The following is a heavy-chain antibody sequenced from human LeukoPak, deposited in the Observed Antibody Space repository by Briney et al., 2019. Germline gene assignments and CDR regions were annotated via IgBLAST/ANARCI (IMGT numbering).Heavy chain of an antibody. Sequence: PSETLSLTCSVSDDSIRRRGYYWSWIRQRPGMGLEWMGYIYYNGRSGNTYYNLALKSRVTMSIDTGEKHFSLRLTSVTAADTAVYYCANSLPTVSTRNYFDYWGQGTLVIVSS. J-gene: IGHJ4*02. V-gene: IGHV4-31*03. CDR3: ANSLPTVSTRNYFDY. CDR2: IYYNGRSGNT. CDR1: DDSIRRRGYY. D-gene: IGHD5/OR15-5a*01.